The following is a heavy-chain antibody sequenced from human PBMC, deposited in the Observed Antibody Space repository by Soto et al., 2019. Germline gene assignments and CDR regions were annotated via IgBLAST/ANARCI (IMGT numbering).Heavy chain of an antibody. CDR2: IKQDGSEK. CDR3: ARDETYYYGSGPV. V-gene: IGHV3-7*01. CDR1: RFTFSTYW. D-gene: IGHD3-10*01. Sequence: AGSLRLSCAASRFTFSTYWMSWVRQAPGKGLEWVANIKQDGSEKYYVDSVKGRFTISRDNAKNSLYLQMNSLRAEDTAVYYCARDETYYYGSGPVGGQGTLVTVSS. J-gene: IGHJ4*02.